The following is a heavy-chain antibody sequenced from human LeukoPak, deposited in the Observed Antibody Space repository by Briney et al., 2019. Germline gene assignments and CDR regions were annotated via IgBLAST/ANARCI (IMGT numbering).Heavy chain of an antibody. V-gene: IGHV3-23*01. CDR3: AKAGEGAAAGYKFLDY. J-gene: IGHJ4*02. CDR1: GFTFSSYA. D-gene: IGHD6-13*01. CDR2: ISGSGGST. Sequence: PGRSLRLSCAASGFTFSSYAMHWVRQAPGKGLEWVSAISGSGGSTYYADSVKGRFTISRDNSKYTLYLQMNSLRAEDTAVYYCAKAGEGAAAGYKFLDYWGQGTLVTVSS.